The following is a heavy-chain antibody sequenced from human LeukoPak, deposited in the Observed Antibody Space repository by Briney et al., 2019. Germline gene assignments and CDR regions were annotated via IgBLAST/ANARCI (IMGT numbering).Heavy chain of an antibody. D-gene: IGHD4-17*01. Sequence: GGSLRLSCAASGFTFSSYAMSWVRQAPGKGLEWVSVIYSGGSTYYADSVKGRFTISRDNSKSTLYLQMNSLRAEDTAVYYCARDTDGMDVWGQGTTVTVSS. CDR3: ARDTDGMDV. V-gene: IGHV3-53*01. CDR2: IYSGGST. J-gene: IGHJ6*02. CDR1: GFTFSSYA.